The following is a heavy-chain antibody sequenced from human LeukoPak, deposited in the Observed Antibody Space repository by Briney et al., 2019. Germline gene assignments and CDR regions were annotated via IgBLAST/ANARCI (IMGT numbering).Heavy chain of an antibody. CDR3: ARERHCSSTSCYVGPGYYYYYMDV. J-gene: IGHJ6*03. D-gene: IGHD2-2*01. Sequence: GASVKVSCKASGYTFTSYGISWVRQAPGQGLEWMGWISAYNGNTNYAQKLQGRVTMTTDTSTSTAYMELRSPRSDDTAVYYCARERHCSSTSCYVGPGYYYYYMDVWGKGTTVTVSS. CDR1: GYTFTSYG. CDR2: ISAYNGNT. V-gene: IGHV1-18*01.